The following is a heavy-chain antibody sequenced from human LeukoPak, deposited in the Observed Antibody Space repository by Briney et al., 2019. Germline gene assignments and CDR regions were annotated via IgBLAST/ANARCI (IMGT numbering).Heavy chain of an antibody. Sequence: ASVKVSCKASGYTFTGYYIHWVRQAPGQGLEWMGWINPNSGGTNYAQKFQGRVTMTRDTSISTAYMELSRLRSDDTAVYYCARDAVVRATVYYFDYWGQGTLVTVSS. CDR2: INPNSGGT. V-gene: IGHV1-2*02. D-gene: IGHD2-15*01. J-gene: IGHJ4*02. CDR3: ARDAVVRATVYYFDY. CDR1: GYTFTGYY.